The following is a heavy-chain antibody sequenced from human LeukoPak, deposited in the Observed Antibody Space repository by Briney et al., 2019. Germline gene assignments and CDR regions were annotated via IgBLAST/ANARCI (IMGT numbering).Heavy chain of an antibody. CDR1: GGSISSYY. D-gene: IGHD1-26*01. J-gene: IGHJ6*03. Sequence: SETLSLTCTVSGGSISSYYWSWIRQPPGKGLEWIGYIYYSGSTNYNPSLKSRVTISVDTSKNQFSLKLSSVTAADTAVYYCARDRYSGSNYYVDVWGKGTTVTVSS. CDR3: ARDRYSGSNYYVDV. V-gene: IGHV4-59*01. CDR2: IYYSGST.